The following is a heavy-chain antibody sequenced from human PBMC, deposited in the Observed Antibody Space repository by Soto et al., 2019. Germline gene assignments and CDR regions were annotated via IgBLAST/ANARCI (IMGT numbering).Heavy chain of an antibody. CDR2: ISAYNGNT. Sequence: ASVKVSCKASGYTFTSYGIIWVRQAPGQGLEWMGWISAYNGNTNYAQKLQGRVTMTTDTSTSTAYMELRSLRSDDTAVYYCARDSPLPTYYDFWSGYYPYSYGMDVWG. CDR3: ARDSPLPTYYDFWSGYYPYSYGMDV. D-gene: IGHD3-3*01. J-gene: IGHJ6*02. CDR1: GYTFTSYG. V-gene: IGHV1-18*01.